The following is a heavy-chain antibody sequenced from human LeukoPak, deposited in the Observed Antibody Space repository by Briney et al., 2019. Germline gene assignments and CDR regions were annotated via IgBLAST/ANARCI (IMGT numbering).Heavy chain of an antibody. CDR1: GYSLSSGYY. CDR2: IYHSGST. Sequence: SETLSLTCTVSGYSLSSGYYWGWIRQPPGKGLEWIGSIYHSGSTYYNPSLKSRVTISVDTSKNQFSLKLSSVTAADTAVYYCARDQGWFDPWGQGTLVTVSS. V-gene: IGHV4-38-2*02. CDR3: ARDQGWFDP. J-gene: IGHJ5*02.